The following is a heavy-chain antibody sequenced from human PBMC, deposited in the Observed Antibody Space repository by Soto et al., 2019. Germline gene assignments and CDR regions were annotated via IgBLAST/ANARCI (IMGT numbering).Heavy chain of an antibody. CDR1: GFTFSGSA. Sequence: GGSLRLSCAASGFTFSGSAMHWVRQASGKGLEWVGRIRSKANSYATAYAASVKGRFTISRDDSKNTAYLQMNSLRADDTAVYYCARDAPDLSGWYYFDYWGQGT. CDR3: ARDAPDLSGWYYFDY. J-gene: IGHJ4*02. V-gene: IGHV3-73*01. CDR2: IRSKANSYAT. D-gene: IGHD6-19*01.